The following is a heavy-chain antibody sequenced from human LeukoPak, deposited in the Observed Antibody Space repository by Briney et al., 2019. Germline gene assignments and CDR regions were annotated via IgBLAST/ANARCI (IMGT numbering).Heavy chain of an antibody. V-gene: IGHV4-61*02. D-gene: IGHD6-19*01. Sequence: SDTLSLTCTLCGGSISSGSYYCSWIRRPAGKGLEWIGRIYTSGSTSYNPSLNNQVTISVDAPKNQFSLKPSSVTAADTALYYSARDAAVAVAFDYWGQGTLVTVSS. CDR3: ARDAAVAVAFDY. CDR2: IYTSGST. CDR1: GGSISSGSYY. J-gene: IGHJ4*02.